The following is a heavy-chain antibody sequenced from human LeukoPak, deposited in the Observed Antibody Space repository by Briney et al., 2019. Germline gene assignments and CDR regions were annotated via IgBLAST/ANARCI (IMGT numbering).Heavy chain of an antibody. CDR2: TSSSGSTI. V-gene: IGHV3-48*03. CDR3: ASSSSWHDD. Sequence: GGSLRLSRAASGFTFSSYEMNWVRQAAGKGLEWVSYTSSSGSTIYYADSVKGRFTISRDHAKNSLYLQMNSLRAEDTAVYYCASSSSWHDDWGQGTLVTVSS. D-gene: IGHD6-13*01. J-gene: IGHJ4*02. CDR1: GFTFSSYE.